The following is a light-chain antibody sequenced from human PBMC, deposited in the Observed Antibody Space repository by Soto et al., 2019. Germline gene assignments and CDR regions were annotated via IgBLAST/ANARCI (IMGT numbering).Light chain of an antibody. CDR2: DAT. J-gene: IGKJ5*01. CDR1: QDIRGY. CDR3: QQYEAFPIT. Sequence: DIQMTQSPSSLSASVGDRVTITCQASQDIRGYLNWYQQKPGEPPKLLIYDATNFETGVSKRFSGSGSVTHFTLTILSLQPDDIGTFYCQQYEAFPITFGHGTRVDIK. V-gene: IGKV1-33*01.